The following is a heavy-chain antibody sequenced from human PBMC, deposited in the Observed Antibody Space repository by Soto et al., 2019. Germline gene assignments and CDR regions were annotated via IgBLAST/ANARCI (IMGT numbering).Heavy chain of an antibody. J-gene: IGHJ4*02. CDR3: AHGSGWLSDY. D-gene: IGHD6-19*01. CDR2: IYWDDDN. V-gene: IGHV2-5*02. CDR1: GFSLTSTAVG. Sequence: QITLKESGPTLVKPTQTLTLTCSFSGFSLTSTAVGVNWIRQPPGKALEWLALIYWDDDNHFSPSLKSRLSVTKDTSKNQVVLTMTNMDPVDTAEYYCAHGSGWLSDYWGQGILVTVSS.